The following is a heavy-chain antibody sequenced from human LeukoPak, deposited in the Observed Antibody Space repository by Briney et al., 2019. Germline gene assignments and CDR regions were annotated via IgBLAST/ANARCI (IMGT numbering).Heavy chain of an antibody. CDR3: ARKGYYGSGTYLDY. CDR2: IKSSGSTI. CDR1: GFTFTSYE. J-gene: IGHJ4*02. V-gene: IGHV3-48*03. D-gene: IGHD3-10*01. Sequence: GGSLRLSCAASGFTFTSYEMNWVRQAPGKGLEWVSLIKSSGSTIYYADSVKGRFTVSRDNAKNSLYLQMNSLRAEDTALYYCARKGYYGSGTYLDYWGQGTLVTVSS.